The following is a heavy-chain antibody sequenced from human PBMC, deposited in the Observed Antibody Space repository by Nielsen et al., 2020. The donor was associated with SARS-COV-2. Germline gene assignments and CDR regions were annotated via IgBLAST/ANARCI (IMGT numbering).Heavy chain of an antibody. V-gene: IGHV3-30-3*01. CDR1: GFTFDDYA. CDR3: ATLASVGANYYYYGMDV. J-gene: IGHJ6*02. Sequence: GGSLRLSCAASGFTFDDYAMHWVRQAPGKGLEWVAVISYDGSNKYYADSVKGRFTISRDNSKNTLYLQMNSLRAEDTALYYCATLASVGANYYYYGMDVWGQGTTVTVSS. CDR2: ISYDGSNK. D-gene: IGHD1-26*01.